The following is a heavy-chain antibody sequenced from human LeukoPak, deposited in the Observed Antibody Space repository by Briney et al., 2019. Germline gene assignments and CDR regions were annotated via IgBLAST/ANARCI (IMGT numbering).Heavy chain of an antibody. CDR2: ISGYNGNT. V-gene: IGHV1-18*01. Sequence: ASVNVSCKASGYTFTNYGITWVRQAPGQGLEWMGWISGYNGNTNYAQKLQGRVTMTTETSTSTAYMELRSLRSDDTAIYYCARTCSGASCYVIYWGQGTLLTVSS. CDR3: ARTCSGASCYVIY. J-gene: IGHJ4*02. D-gene: IGHD2-15*01. CDR1: GYTFTNYG.